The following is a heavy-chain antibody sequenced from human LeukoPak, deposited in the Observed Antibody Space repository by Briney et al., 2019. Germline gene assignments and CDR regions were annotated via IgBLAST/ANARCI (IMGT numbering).Heavy chain of an antibody. CDR2: ISRDGATV. J-gene: IGHJ5*02. CDR3: ARDREYYDSSGYSWFDP. V-gene: IGHV3-11*04. D-gene: IGHD3-22*01. Sequence: PGGSLRLSCAASGFSFSAYYMNWIRQAPGKGLQWLSYISRDGATVYYADSVKGRFTISRDNSKNTLYLQMNNLRAEDTAVYYCARDREYYDSSGYSWFDPWGQGTLVTVSS. CDR1: GFSFSAYY.